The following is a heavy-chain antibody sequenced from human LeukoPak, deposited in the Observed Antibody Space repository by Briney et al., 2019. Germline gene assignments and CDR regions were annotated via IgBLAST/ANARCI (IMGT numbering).Heavy chain of an antibody. CDR1: GYTLTELS. V-gene: IGHV3-23*01. D-gene: IGHD3-10*01. CDR3: AKDAGDYYGSGSRVY. Sequence: SCKVSGYTLTELSMSWVRQAPGKGLEWVSAISGSGGSTYYADSVKGRFTISRDNSKNTLYLQMNSLRAEDTAVYYCAKDAGDYYGSGSRVYWGQGTLVTVSS. CDR2: ISGSGGST. J-gene: IGHJ4*02.